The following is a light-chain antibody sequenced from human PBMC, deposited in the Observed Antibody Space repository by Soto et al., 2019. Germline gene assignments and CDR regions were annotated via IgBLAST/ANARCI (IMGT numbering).Light chain of an antibody. CDR3: QQYYSYPRT. CDR2: AAS. J-gene: IGKJ1*01. Sequence: AIRMTQSPSSLSASTGDRVTITCRASQGISSYLAWYQQKPGKAPKLLIYAASTLQSGVPSRFSSSKSGTDHTLTISCLKTDDFATYYCQQYYSYPRTFGQGTKVEIK. V-gene: IGKV1-8*01. CDR1: QGISSY.